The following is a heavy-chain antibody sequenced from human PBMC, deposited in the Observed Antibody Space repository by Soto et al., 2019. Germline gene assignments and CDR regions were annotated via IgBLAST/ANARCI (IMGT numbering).Heavy chain of an antibody. CDR3: AHSPYTSSSYYFDY. V-gene: IGHV2-5*02. D-gene: IGHD6-6*01. CDR1: GFSLSTSGVG. J-gene: IGHJ4*02. CDR2: IYWDDDN. Sequence: QITLKESDPTLVKPTQTLTLTCTFTGFSLSTSGVGVGWIRQPPGKTLERLALIYWDDDNRDSPSLKSRLTITKDTSKNQVVLTMTNMDPVDTATYYCAHSPYTSSSYYFDYWGQGTLVTVSS.